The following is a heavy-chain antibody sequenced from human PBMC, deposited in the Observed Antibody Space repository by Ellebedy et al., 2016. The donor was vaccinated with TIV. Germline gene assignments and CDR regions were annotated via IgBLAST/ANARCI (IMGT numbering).Heavy chain of an antibody. CDR1: GFTVSNHY. CDR3: ARTPTVVTRGDDAFDI. D-gene: IGHD4-23*01. CDR2: IYTDGST. V-gene: IGHV3-53*01. J-gene: IGHJ3*02. Sequence: GESLKISXAAPGFTVSNHYMAWVRQAPGKGLDWVSIIYTDGSTYSADSVKGRFTISRDNFDNALSLQMNSLRVEDTAVYYCARTPTVVTRGDDAFDIWGQGTMVTVSS.